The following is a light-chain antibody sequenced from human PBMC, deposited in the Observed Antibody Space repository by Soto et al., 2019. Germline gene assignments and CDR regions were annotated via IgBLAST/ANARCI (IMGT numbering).Light chain of an antibody. CDR3: QQLHDYPMT. CDR2: AAS. CDR1: QGIDSS. J-gene: IGKJ5*01. V-gene: IGKV1-9*01. Sequence: LVPLSPSSVSVSVSESVTLTRPASQGIDSSFAWYQQKPGKAPKLLIYAASSLQSGVPSRFSGSGSGTDFTLTISSLQPEDFATYYCQQLHDYPMTFGQGTQVEIK.